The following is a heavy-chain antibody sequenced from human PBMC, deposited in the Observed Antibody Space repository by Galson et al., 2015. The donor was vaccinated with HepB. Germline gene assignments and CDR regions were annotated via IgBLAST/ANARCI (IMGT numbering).Heavy chain of an antibody. Sequence: SLRLSCAASGFTFSDAWMSWVRQAPGKGLEWVGRIKSKTDGGTTDYAAPVKGRFTISRDDSKNTLYLQMNSLKTEDTAVYYCTTGLAYYYDSSGSITRFDYWGQGTLVTVSS. D-gene: IGHD3-22*01. CDR1: GFTFSDAW. J-gene: IGHJ4*02. V-gene: IGHV3-15*01. CDR3: TTGLAYYYDSSGSITRFDY. CDR2: IKSKTDGGTT.